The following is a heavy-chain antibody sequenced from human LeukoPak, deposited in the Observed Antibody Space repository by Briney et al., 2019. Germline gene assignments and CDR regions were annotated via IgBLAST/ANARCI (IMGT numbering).Heavy chain of an antibody. J-gene: IGHJ3*02. CDR1: GYSFTTYW. V-gene: IGHV5-51*01. CDR2: FNPGDSDI. Sequence: GESLNISCEVYGYSFTTYWLGWVRQMPGKGLEWMGTFNPGDSDIRYSPSFQGQVTISADKSISTAYLQWSSLKASDTAMYYCARHVYSSRVAFDIWGQGTMVTVSS. D-gene: IGHD2-21*01. CDR3: ARHVYSSRVAFDI.